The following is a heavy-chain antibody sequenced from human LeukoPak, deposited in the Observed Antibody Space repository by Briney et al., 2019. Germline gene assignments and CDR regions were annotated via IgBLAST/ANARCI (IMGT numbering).Heavy chain of an antibody. CDR3: ARGYWNDVHY. Sequence: GGSLRLSCAASGFDFSDYWMTWVRQAPGKGLEWVANIKQDGSEEYYVDSVKGRFTISRDNAKNSLYLQMNSLRAEDTAVYYCARGYWNDVHYWGQGTLVTVSS. CDR1: GFDFSDYW. CDR2: IKQDGSEE. J-gene: IGHJ4*02. V-gene: IGHV3-7*01. D-gene: IGHD1-1*01.